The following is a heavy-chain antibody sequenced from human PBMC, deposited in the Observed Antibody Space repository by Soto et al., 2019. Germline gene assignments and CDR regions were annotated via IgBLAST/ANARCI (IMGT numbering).Heavy chain of an antibody. CDR1: GGSITSSGYY. V-gene: IGHV4-31*03. J-gene: IGHJ4*02. CDR2: TSNSGST. D-gene: IGHD2-2*01. CDR3: ARGGGSTEVDY. Sequence: QVQLQESGPGLVKPSQTLSLTCTVSGGSITSSGYYWSWIRQHPGEGLEWIGFTSNSGSTSYNPSLKGRVTISIDTSSNQLSLNLKSVTAADTAVYYCARGGGSTEVDYWGQGTLVTVSP.